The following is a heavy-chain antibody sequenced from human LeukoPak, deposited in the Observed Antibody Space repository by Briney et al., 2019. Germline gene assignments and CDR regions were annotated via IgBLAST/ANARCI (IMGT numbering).Heavy chain of an antibody. CDR2: IYYSGST. CDR1: GGSISSYY. Sequence: SETLSLTCTVSGGSISSYYWSWIRQPPGKGLEWIGYIYYSGSTNYNPSLKSRVTISVDTSKNQFSLKLSSVTAAGTAVYYCARVYKDWFDPWGQGTLVTVSS. V-gene: IGHV4-59*01. D-gene: IGHD1-14*01. CDR3: ARVYKDWFDP. J-gene: IGHJ5*02.